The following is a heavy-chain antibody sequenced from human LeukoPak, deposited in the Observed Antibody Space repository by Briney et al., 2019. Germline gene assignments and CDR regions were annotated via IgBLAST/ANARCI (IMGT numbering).Heavy chain of an antibody. D-gene: IGHD1-1*01. Sequence: SETLSLTCTVSGGSVSSSSYYWGWIRQPPGKGLEWIGSIYYSGSTYYNSSLKSRVTISVDTSKNHFSLKLSSVTAADTAVYFCARRRTGTTHNWFDPWGQGILVTVSS. CDR2: IYYSGST. V-gene: IGHV4-39*02. J-gene: IGHJ5*02. CDR1: GGSVSSSSYY. CDR3: ARRRTGTTHNWFDP.